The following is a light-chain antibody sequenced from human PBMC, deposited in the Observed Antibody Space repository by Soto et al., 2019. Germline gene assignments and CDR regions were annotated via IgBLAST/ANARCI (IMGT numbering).Light chain of an antibody. CDR1: QSLLHSNGYNY. CDR2: LGS. V-gene: IGKV2-28*01. J-gene: IGKJ4*01. CDR3: MQVFQTPLT. Sequence: DIVMTQSPLSLPVTPGEPASISCRSSQSLLHSNGYNYLDWYLQKPGQSPQLLIYLGSNRASGVPDRFSGSGSGTDFTLKISRGEAEDVGVYYCMQVFQTPLTFGGGTKVEIK.